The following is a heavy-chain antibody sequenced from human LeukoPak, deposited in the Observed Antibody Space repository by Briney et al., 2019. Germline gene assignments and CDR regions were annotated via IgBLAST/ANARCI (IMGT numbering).Heavy chain of an antibody. D-gene: IGHD2-2*01. CDR3: AKGGYCSSTSCYVGWFDP. J-gene: IGHJ5*02. CDR2: IWYDGINK. V-gene: IGHV3-33*06. Sequence: GGSLRLSCAASGFTFSSYGMHWVRQAPGKGLEWVAVIWYDGINKYYADSVKGRFTISRENSKNTLYLQMNGLRAEDTAVYYCAKGGYCSSTSCYVGWFDPWGQGTLVTVSS. CDR1: GFTFSSYG.